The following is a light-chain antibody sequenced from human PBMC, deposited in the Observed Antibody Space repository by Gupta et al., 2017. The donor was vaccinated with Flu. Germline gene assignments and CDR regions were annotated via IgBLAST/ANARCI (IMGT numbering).Light chain of an antibody. J-gene: IGLJ3*02. CDR2: DVS. CDR1: SSDIGRYNY. CDR3: SSYTRSSTLGV. Sequence: QSALIQPASVSGSPGESITISCPGTSSDIGRYNYVSWYQQHPGKAPKLMIYDVSNRPSGISNRFSGSKSGNTASLTISGVQAEDEADYYCSSYTRSSTLGVFGGGTKLTVL. V-gene: IGLV2-14*03.